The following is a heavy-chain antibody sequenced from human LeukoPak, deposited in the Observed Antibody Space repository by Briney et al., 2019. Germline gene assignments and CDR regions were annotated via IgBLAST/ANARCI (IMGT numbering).Heavy chain of an antibody. CDR3: ARGPSGDV. V-gene: IGHV3-21*01. Sequence: SGGSLTLSCTASGFTFSDFEMNWVRQAPGQGLEWVSSISSSSSYIYYADSVKGRFTISRDNAKNSLYLQMNSLRAEDTAVYYCARGPSGDVWGKGTTVTVSS. J-gene: IGHJ6*04. CDR1: GFTFSDFE. CDR2: ISSSSSYI.